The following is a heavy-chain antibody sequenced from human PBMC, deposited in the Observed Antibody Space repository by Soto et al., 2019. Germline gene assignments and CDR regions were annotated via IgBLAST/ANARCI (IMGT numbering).Heavy chain of an antibody. CDR1: GFTFSYHA. CDR3: PRVTITSAFSAMDL. D-gene: IGHD1-20*01. J-gene: IGHJ6*02. Sequence: QVQLVESGGGVVQPGRSLRLPCAASGFTFSYHALNWVRQAPGKGLEWVAVISYDGDNRYIAESVKGRFTISRVNSKNTVSQQRNSLRAEFTSMYFCPRVTITSAFSAMDLWVQGTTVSVS. CDR2: ISYDGDNR. V-gene: IGHV3-30-3*01.